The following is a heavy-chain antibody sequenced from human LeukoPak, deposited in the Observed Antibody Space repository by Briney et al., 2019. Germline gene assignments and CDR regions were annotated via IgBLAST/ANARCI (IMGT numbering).Heavy chain of an antibody. V-gene: IGHV1-8*01. CDR2: MNPNSGNT. Sequence: ASVKVSCKASGYTFTSYDINWVRQATGQGLEWMGWMNPNSGNTGYAQKFQGRVTMTRNTSISTAYMELSSLRSEDTAVYYCASTVGGLGFYYYYYGMDVWGQGTTVTVSS. D-gene: IGHD3/OR15-3a*01. CDR3: ASTVGGLGFYYYYYGMDV. J-gene: IGHJ6*02. CDR1: GYTFTSYD.